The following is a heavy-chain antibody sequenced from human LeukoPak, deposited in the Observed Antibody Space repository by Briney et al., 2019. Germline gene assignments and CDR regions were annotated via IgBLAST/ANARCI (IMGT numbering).Heavy chain of an antibody. CDR3: AKEAQEPTGDY. CDR1: GVTFDDYA. Sequence: GRSLRLSCAAAGVTFDDYAMHWVRQAPGKGLEWVSGISWNSGSIGYADSVKGRFTISRDNAKNSLYLQMNSLRAEDTALYYCAKEAQEPTGDYWGQGTLVTVSS. D-gene: IGHD4-17*01. J-gene: IGHJ4*02. CDR2: ISWNSGSI. V-gene: IGHV3-9*01.